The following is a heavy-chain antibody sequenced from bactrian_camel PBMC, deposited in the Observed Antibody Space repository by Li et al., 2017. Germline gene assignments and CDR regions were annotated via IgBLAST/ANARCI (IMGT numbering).Heavy chain of an antibody. CDR3: MASMSRAASDYCQHGARKI. Sequence: VQLVESGGGLVQPGGSLRLSCAASGFAFSSYAMSWVRQAPGKEREGVATIVGTKITSYADSVKDRFIVSKENARNVLYLLLHSLKPEDTAIYYCMASMSRAASDYCQHGARKIWGQGTQVTVS. CDR2: IVGTKIT. CDR1: GFAFSSYA. D-gene: IGHD4*01. J-gene: IGHJ4*01. V-gene: IGHV3S67*01.